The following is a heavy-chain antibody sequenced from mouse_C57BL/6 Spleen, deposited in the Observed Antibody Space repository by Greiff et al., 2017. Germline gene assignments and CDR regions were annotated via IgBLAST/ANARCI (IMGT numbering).Heavy chain of an antibody. J-gene: IGHJ2*01. Sequence: DVKLVESEGGLVQPGSSMKLSCTASGFTFSDYYMAWVRQVPEKGLEWVANINYDGSSTYYLDSLKSRFIISRDNAKNILYLQMSSLKSEDTATYYCARVLTGVDYWGQGTTLTVSS. CDR3: ARVLTGVDY. CDR2: INYDGSST. V-gene: IGHV5-16*01. D-gene: IGHD4-1*01. CDR1: GFTFSDYY.